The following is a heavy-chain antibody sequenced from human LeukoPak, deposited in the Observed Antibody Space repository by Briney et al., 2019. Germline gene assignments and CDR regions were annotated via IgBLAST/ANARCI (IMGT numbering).Heavy chain of an antibody. J-gene: IGHJ4*02. CDR1: GYTLTELS. Sequence: GASVKVSCKVSGYTLTELSMHWVRQAPGKGLEWMGGFVPEDGETIYAQKFQGRVTMTEDTSTDTAYMELSSLRSEDTAVYYCATGSQVIDYFDYWGQGTLVTVSS. V-gene: IGHV1-24*01. CDR3: ATGSQVIDYFDY. D-gene: IGHD3-16*02. CDR2: FVPEDGET.